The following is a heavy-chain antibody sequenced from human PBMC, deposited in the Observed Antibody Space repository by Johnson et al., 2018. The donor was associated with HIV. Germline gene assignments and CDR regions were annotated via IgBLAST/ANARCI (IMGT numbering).Heavy chain of an antibody. CDR3: ARVTGTSNAFDI. V-gene: IGHV3-64*01. Sequence: VQLVEYGGGLVQPGGSLRLSCAASGFTFSSYAMHWVRQAPGKGLEFASAISSYGGSTYYANSVKGRFTISRDHSKHTLYLQMGSLRAEDMAVYYCARVTGTSNAFDIWCQGTMVTVSS. CDR1: GFTFSSYA. J-gene: IGHJ3*02. CDR2: ISSYGGST. D-gene: IGHD1-14*01.